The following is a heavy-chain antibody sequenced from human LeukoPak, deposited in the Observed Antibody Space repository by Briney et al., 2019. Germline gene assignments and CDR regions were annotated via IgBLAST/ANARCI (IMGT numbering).Heavy chain of an antibody. J-gene: IGHJ4*02. CDR2: IYYSGST. V-gene: IGHV4-38-2*02. CDR3: ARGLRYHYYDSSGYYYY. D-gene: IGHD3-22*01. CDR1: GYSISSGYY. Sequence: SETLSLTCTVSGYSISSGYYWGWIRQPPGKGLEWIGSIYYSGSTYYNPSLKSRVTISVDTSKNQFSLKLSSVTAADTAVYHCARGLRYHYYDSSGYYYYWGQGTLVTVSS.